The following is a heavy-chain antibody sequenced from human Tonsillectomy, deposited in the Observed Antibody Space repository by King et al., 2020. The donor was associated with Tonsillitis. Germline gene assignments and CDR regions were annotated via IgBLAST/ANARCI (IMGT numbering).Heavy chain of an antibody. CDR3: AGGVGATRFDY. J-gene: IGHJ4*02. D-gene: IGHD1-26*01. CDR2: IYHSGIT. CDR1: GGSISSYY. V-gene: IGHV4-59*08. Sequence: VQLQESGPGLVKPSETLSLTCTVSGGSISSYYWSWIRQPPGKGLEWIGFIYHSGITNYSPSLKSRVTISVDTSKKQFSLRLSSVTAADTAVYYCAGGVGATRFDYWGQGTLVTVSS.